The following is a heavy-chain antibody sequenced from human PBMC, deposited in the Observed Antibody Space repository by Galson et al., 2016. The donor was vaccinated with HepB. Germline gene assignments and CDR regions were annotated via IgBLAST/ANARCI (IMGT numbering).Heavy chain of an antibody. J-gene: IGHJ4*02. CDR3: ARDRYSGSYGAPY. CDR1: GFTLTSYA. Sequence: SVKVSCKASGFTLTSYAIKWVRQAPGQRLEWMGWINPDSGVTSYAQKFQGRVTMTRDTSISTVYMELSRLKSDDTAIYYCARDRYSGSYGAPYWGQGTLVTVS. D-gene: IGHD1-26*01. CDR2: INPDSGVT. V-gene: IGHV1-2*02.